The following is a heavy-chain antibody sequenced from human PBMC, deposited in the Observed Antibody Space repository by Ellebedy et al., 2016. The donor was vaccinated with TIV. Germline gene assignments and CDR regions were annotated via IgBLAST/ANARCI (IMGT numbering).Heavy chain of an antibody. D-gene: IGHD6-19*01. Sequence: ASVKVPCKASGYTFTGYYMHWVRQAPGQGLEWMGWINPNSGGTNYAQKFQGRVTMTRDTSISTVYMELSSLRSDDTAVYYGARDSRSDWGNFDLWGRGTLVTVSS. V-gene: IGHV1-2*02. CDR3: ARDSRSDWGNFDL. CDR1: GYTFTGYY. J-gene: IGHJ2*01. CDR2: INPNSGGT.